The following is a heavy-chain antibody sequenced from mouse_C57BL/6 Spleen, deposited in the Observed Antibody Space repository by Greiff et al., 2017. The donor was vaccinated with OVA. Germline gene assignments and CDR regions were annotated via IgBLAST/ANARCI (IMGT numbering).Heavy chain of an antibody. CDR2: IDPSDSYT. CDR1: GYTFTSYW. J-gene: IGHJ1*03. CDR3: ARGGVTHWYFDV. D-gene: IGHD2-3*01. Sequence: QVQLQQPGAELVMPGASVKLSCKASGYTFTSYWMHWVKQRPGQGLEWIGEIDPSDSYTNYNQKFKGKSTLTVDKSSSTAYMQLSSLTSEDSAVYYCARGGVTHWYFDVWGTGITVTVSS. V-gene: IGHV1-69*01.